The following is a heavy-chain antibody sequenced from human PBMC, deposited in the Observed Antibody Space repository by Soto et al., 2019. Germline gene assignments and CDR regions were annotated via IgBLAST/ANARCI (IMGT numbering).Heavy chain of an antibody. V-gene: IGHV4-30-4*01. J-gene: IGHJ4*02. D-gene: IGHD3-3*01. CDR3: ARAAYYDFWRIHS. CDR1: GDSISTGDYY. CDR2: IHKSGTS. Sequence: SETLSLTCAVSGDSISTGDYYWTWIRQPPGKGLEWIGYIHKSGTSFYNPSLKSRLTISLDTSNNQVSLSLVSASASDTAVYYCARAAYYDFWRIHSWGQGTLVTVSS.